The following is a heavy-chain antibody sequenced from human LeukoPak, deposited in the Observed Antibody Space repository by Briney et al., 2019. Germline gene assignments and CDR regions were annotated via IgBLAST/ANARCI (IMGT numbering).Heavy chain of an antibody. V-gene: IGHV3-23*01. CDR2: ISGSGGST. CDR3: AKVPGAPYYFDY. J-gene: IGHJ4*02. D-gene: IGHD1-26*01. Sequence: PGGSLRLSCATSGFTFSSYALSWVRHAPGKGRECVSTISGSGGSTYYADSVKGRFTISRDNSKNTLYLQMNSLRAEDTAAYYCAKVPGAPYYFDYWGQGTLVTVSS. CDR1: GFTFSSYA.